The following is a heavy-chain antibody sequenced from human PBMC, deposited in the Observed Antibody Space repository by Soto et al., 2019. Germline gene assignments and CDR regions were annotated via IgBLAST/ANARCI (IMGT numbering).Heavy chain of an antibody. Sequence: EVQLLESGGGLVQPGGSLRLSCAASGFTFSSYALNWVRQAPGKGLEWVSVITGIGGTTYYADSVKGRFTISRDNSKNSLFLQMNGLRAEDTAVYYCAKGTRTASSWYLYFDYWGQGTLVTVSS. V-gene: IGHV3-23*01. D-gene: IGHD6-13*01. CDR3: AKGTRTASSWYLYFDY. CDR1: GFTFSSYA. J-gene: IGHJ4*02. CDR2: ITGIGGTT.